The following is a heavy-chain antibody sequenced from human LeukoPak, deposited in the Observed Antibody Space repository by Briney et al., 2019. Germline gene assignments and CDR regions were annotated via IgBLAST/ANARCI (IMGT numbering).Heavy chain of an antibody. Sequence: GGSLRLSCAASGFTFSDYYMTWVRQAAGKGLEWVSYISGSSGDINYSDSVKGRFTISRDNAKNSLYLQMNSLRAEDTAVYFCARGGGLDVWGQGATVTVSS. V-gene: IGHV3-11*03. CDR3: ARGGGLDV. CDR1: GFTFSDYY. CDR2: ISGSSGDI. D-gene: IGHD3-16*01. J-gene: IGHJ6*02.